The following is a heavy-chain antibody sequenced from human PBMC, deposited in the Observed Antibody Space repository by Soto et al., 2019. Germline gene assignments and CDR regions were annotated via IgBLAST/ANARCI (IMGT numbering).Heavy chain of an antibody. V-gene: IGHV1-69*02. D-gene: IGHD5-12*01. CDR2: IIPILGIA. CDR3: ASGRDGYKRAEYFQP. Sequence: QVQLVQSGAEVKKPGSSVKVSCKASGGTFSSYTISWVRQAPGQGLEWMGRIIPILGIANYAQKFQGRVTMPAGKSARQAHLEIGGVRAENTAVYYGASGRDGYKRAEYFQPWGQGALVTVST. CDR1: GGTFSSYT. J-gene: IGHJ1*01.